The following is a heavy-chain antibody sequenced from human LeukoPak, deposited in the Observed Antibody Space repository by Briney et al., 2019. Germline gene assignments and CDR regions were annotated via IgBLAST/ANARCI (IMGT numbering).Heavy chain of an antibody. J-gene: IGHJ4*02. V-gene: IGHV3-33*06. Sequence: GGSLRLSCAASGFSFSSYGMHWVRQAPGKGLEWVAVIWDDGSYKYYADSVKGRFTISRDNSKNTLYLRMNSLRAEDTAVYYCAKPTRGSGGSFLIDYWGQGTLVTVSS. CDR2: IWDDGSYK. CDR3: AKPTRGSGGSFLIDY. D-gene: IGHD2-15*01. CDR1: GFSFSSYG.